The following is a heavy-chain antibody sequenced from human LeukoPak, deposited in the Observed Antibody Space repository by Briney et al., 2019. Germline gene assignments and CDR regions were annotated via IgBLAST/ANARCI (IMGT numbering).Heavy chain of an antibody. D-gene: IGHD1-26*01. V-gene: IGHV6-1*01. CDR1: RDCLSSISAT. J-gene: IGHJ4*02. CDR3: ARARSGRFDF. Sequence: QTLSLTCAISRDCLSSISATWNWIRQSPSRGLEWLGRTYYRSKWYNNFAVSVKSRITINPDTSKNQFSLQLNSVTPEDTAVYYCARARSGRFDFWGQGTLVTVYS. CDR2: TYYRSKWYN.